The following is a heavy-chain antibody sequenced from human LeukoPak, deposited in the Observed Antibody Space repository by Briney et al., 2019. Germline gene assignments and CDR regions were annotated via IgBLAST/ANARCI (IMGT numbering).Heavy chain of an antibody. Sequence: GESLQISCKGSGYSFTSYWINWVRQMPGQGLELMGRIGLSDSYTSYSPSFQGHVTISADKSISTACLQWSSLQASDTAMYYCARVPIAAAAHYYYGTDVWGKGTTVTVSS. CDR3: ARVPIAAAAHYYYGTDV. J-gene: IGHJ6*04. D-gene: IGHD6-13*01. CDR1: GYSFTSYW. V-gene: IGHV5-10-1*01. CDR2: IGLSDSYT.